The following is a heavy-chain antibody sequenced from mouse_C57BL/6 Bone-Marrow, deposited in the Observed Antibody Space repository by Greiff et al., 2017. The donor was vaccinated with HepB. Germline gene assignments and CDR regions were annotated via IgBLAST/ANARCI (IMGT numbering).Heavy chain of an antibody. J-gene: IGHJ2*01. CDR3: ATHYYGSSSHY. CDR2: LYPGSGST. Sequence: QVQLQQPGAELVKPGASVKMSCKASGYTFTSYWITWVKQRTGQGLEWIGDLYPGSGSTNYNEKFKSKATLTVDTSSSTAYMQLSSLTSEDSAVYYGATHYYGSSSHYWGQGTTLTVSS. CDR1: GYTFTSYW. V-gene: IGHV1-55*01. D-gene: IGHD1-1*01.